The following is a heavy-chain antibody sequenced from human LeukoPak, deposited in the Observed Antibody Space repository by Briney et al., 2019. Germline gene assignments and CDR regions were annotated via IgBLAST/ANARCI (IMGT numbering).Heavy chain of an antibody. V-gene: IGHV4-34*01. CDR3: ARHISVAETFDY. J-gene: IGHJ4*02. CDR2: INHSGGT. CDR1: GGSFSGYY. D-gene: IGHD6-19*01. Sequence: SETLSLTCAVYGGSFSGYYWSWIRQPPGKGLEWIGEINHSGGTNYNPSLKSRVTISVDTSKNQFSLKLSSVTAADTAVYYCARHISVAETFDYWGQGTLVTVSS.